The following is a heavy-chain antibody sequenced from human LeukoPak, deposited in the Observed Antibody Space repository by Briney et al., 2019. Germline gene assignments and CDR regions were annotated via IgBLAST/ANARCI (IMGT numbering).Heavy chain of an antibody. Sequence: GSLRLSCAASGFTVGSYSMNWVRQAPGNGLEWVSAISGSGDVTYYADSVKGRFTISRDNSKNTLYLQMNSLRADDTAVYYCAKEGGLVFDYWGQGTLVTVSS. D-gene: IGHD6-19*01. CDR2: ISGSGDVT. CDR1: GFTVGSYS. V-gene: IGHV3-23*01. J-gene: IGHJ4*02. CDR3: AKEGGLVFDY.